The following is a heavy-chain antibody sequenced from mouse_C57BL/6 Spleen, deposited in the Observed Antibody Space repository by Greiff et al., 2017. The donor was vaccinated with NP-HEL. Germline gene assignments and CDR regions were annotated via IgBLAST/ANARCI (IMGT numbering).Heavy chain of an antibody. D-gene: IGHD1-1*01. Sequence: QVQLQQSGPELVKPGASVKISCKASGYTFTDYYINWVKQRPGQGLEWIGWIYPGSGNTKYNEKFKGKATLTVDTSSSTAYMQLSNLTSEDSAVYLSARTFDYGSSQPLDYWGQGTTLTVSS. J-gene: IGHJ2*01. CDR3: ARTFDYGSSQPLDY. CDR2: IYPGSGNT. V-gene: IGHV1-84*01. CDR1: GYTFTDYY.